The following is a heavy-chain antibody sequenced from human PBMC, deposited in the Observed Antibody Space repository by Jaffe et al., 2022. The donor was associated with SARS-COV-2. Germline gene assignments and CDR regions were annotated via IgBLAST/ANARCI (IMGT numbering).Heavy chain of an antibody. V-gene: IGHV2-70*13. Sequence: QVTLRESGPALVKPRQTLTLTCTFSGLSLSMSGMCVSWIRQPPGKALEWLALIDWNDDKFYSTSLKTRLTISKDTSKNQVVLTMTDMDPVDTATYYCARIKGSSGYYRYDYWGQGTLVTVSS. J-gene: IGHJ4*02. CDR2: IDWNDDK. CDR1: GLSLSMSGMC. CDR3: ARIKGSSGYYRYDY. D-gene: IGHD3-3*01.